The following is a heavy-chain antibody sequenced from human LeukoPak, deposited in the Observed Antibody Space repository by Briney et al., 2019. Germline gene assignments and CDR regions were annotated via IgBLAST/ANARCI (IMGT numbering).Heavy chain of an antibody. V-gene: IGHV3-48*01. Sequence: GGSLRLSCAASGFTFSSYSMNWVRQAPGKGLEWVSYISSSSSTIYYADSVKGRFTISRDNSKNTLYLQMNSLRAEDTAVYYCAKSAFGGVIGSFDYWGQGTLVTVSS. D-gene: IGHD3-16*02. CDR2: ISSSSSTI. CDR1: GFTFSSYS. CDR3: AKSAFGGVIGSFDY. J-gene: IGHJ4*02.